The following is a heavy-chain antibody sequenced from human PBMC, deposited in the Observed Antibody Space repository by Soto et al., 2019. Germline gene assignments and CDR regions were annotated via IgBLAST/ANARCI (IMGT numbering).Heavy chain of an antibody. Sequence: QVQLVESGGGAVQPGRSLRLSCAASGFTFSTYGMHWVRQAPGKGLEWVAGIWYDGSRQYYADSVKGRFTISRDNSKNTLSRHMNSLRAEDTAVYYCATEGGAGYSSSWGDSWGQGTLVTVSS. D-gene: IGHD6-13*01. CDR3: ATEGGAGYSSSWGDS. CDR1: GFTFSTYG. V-gene: IGHV3-33*01. CDR2: IWYDGSRQ. J-gene: IGHJ4*02.